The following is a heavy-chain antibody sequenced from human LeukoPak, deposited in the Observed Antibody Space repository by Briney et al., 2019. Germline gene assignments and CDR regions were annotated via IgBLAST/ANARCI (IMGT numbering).Heavy chain of an antibody. CDR2: MYYSGNT. V-gene: IGHV4-39*01. CDR3: ARYPKSYSNGWIAFDI. D-gene: IGHD6-19*01. J-gene: IGHJ3*02. CDR1: GDSISSRNSY. Sequence: PSETLSLTCSVSGDSISSRNSYWCWIRQSPEKGLEWIGSMYYSGNTYYNPSLRSRVTMSVDTSNNQSSLKLSSVTAADTAAYYCARYPKSYSNGWIAFDIWGQGTMVTVSS.